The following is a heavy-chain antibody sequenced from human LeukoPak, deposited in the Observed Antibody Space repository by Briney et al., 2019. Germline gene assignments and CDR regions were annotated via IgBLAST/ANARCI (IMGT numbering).Heavy chain of an antibody. CDR3: AREFKGYDSSGNFDY. V-gene: IGHV3-7*01. CDR2: IKQDGSEK. J-gene: IGHJ4*02. CDR1: GFTFSSYW. Sequence: GGSLRLSCAASGFTFSSYWMSWVRQAPEKGLEWVANIKQDGSEKYYVDSVKGRFTISRDNAKNSLYLQMNSLRAEDTAVYYCAREFKGYDSSGNFDYWGQGTLVTVSS. D-gene: IGHD3-22*01.